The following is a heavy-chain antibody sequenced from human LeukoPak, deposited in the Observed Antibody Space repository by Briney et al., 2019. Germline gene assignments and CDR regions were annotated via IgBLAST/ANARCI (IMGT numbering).Heavy chain of an antibody. CDR1: GFTSSSYG. J-gene: IGHJ6*02. CDR2: IWYDGSNK. V-gene: IGHV3-33*01. Sequence: GGSLRLSCAASGFTSSSYGMHWCRQAPAKGLGLVAVIWYDGSNKYYADSVKGRFTISRDNSKNTLYLQMNSLRAEDMAVYYCARDYGLRSYYRYYYYGMDVWGQGTTVTVSS. CDR3: ARDYGLRSYYRYYYYGMDV. D-gene: IGHD3-10*01.